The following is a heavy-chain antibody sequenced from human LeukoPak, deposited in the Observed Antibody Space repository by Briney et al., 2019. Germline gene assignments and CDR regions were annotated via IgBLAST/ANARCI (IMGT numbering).Heavy chain of an antibody. D-gene: IGHD2-2*01. CDR1: GFTFSSYA. Sequence: GGSLRLSCAASGFTFSSYAMSWVRQAPGKGLEWVSAISGSGGSTYYADSVKGRFTISRDNSKNTLYLQMNSLRAEDTAVYYCARGDDIVVVPAALDYWGQGTLVTVSS. J-gene: IGHJ4*02. CDR2: ISGSGGST. V-gene: IGHV3-23*01. CDR3: ARGDDIVVVPAALDY.